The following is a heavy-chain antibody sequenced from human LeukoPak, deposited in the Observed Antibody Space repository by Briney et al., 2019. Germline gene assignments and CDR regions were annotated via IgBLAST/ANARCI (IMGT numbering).Heavy chain of an antibody. V-gene: IGHV1-69*05. J-gene: IGHJ3*02. CDR2: IIPIFGTA. CDR1: GGTFSSYA. Sequence: ASVKVSCKASGGTFSSYAITWVRQAPGQRLEWMGGIIPIFGTANYAQKFQGRVTITTDESTSTAYMELSSLRSEDTAVYYCARGHSGSYQAVHAFDIWGQGTMVTVSS. D-gene: IGHD1-26*01. CDR3: ARGHSGSYQAVHAFDI.